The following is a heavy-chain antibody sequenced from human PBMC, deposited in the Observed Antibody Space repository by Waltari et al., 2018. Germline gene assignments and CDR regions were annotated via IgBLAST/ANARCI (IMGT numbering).Heavy chain of an antibody. CDR3: ASVNPLAAAGISNWFDP. D-gene: IGHD6-13*01. V-gene: IGHV4-34*01. Sequence: QVQLQQWGAGLFTPSETLSLTCAVYGGSFSSSYWSLIRQPPGKGLEWIGEINHSGSTNDNPSLKSRVTISVDTSKNQFSLKLSSVTAADTAVYYCASVNPLAAAGISNWFDPWGQGTLVTVSS. CDR1: GGSFSSSY. J-gene: IGHJ5*02. CDR2: INHSGST.